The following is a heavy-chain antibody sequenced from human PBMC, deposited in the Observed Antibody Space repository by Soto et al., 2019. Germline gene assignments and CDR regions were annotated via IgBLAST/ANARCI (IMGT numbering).Heavy chain of an antibody. D-gene: IGHD4-17*01. V-gene: IGHV3-30-3*01. CDR1: GFTFSSYA. J-gene: IGHJ4*02. CDR3: ARDPLPVWRSTVGVDY. CDR2: ISYDGSNK. Sequence: GGSLRLSCAASGFTFSSYAMHWVRQAPGKGLEWVAVISYDGSNKYYADSVKGRFTISRDNSKNTLYLQMNSLRAEDTAVYYCARDPLPVWRSTVGVDYWGQGTLVTVSS.